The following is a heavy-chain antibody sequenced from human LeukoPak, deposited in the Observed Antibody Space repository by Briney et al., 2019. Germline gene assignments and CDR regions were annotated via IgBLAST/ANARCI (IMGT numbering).Heavy chain of an antibody. CDR1: GGSISSYY. CDR2: IYYSGST. D-gene: IGHD6-19*01. V-gene: IGHV4-59*12. J-gene: IGHJ4*02. Sequence: SETLSLTCTVSGGSISSYYWSWIRQPPGKGLEWIGYIYYSGSTYYNPSLKSRVTISVDTSKNQFSLKLSSVTAADTAVYYCARDNHRGSGWYTAGDYWGQGTLVTVSS. CDR3: ARDNHRGSGWYTAGDY.